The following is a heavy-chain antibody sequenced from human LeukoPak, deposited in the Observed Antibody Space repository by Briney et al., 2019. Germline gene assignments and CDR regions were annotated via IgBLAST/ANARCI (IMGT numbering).Heavy chain of an antibody. Sequence: ASVKVSCKASGYTFTSYYMHWVRQAPGQGLEWMGIINPSGGSTSYAQKFQGRVTMTRDMSTSTDYMELSSLRSEDTAVYYCARGAHVRYYRGAFDIWGQGTMVTVSS. CDR3: ARGAHVRYYRGAFDI. CDR1: GYTFTSYY. J-gene: IGHJ3*02. CDR2: INPSGGST. V-gene: IGHV1-46*01. D-gene: IGHD1-26*01.